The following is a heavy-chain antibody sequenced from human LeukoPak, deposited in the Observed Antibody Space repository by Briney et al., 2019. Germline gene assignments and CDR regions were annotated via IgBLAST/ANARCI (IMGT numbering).Heavy chain of an antibody. CDR3: EGEHYYDSSGYYSDY. V-gene: IGHV3-23*01. Sequence: RXAPGXXXEWVSAISGSGGSTYYADSVKGRFTISRDNSKNTLYLQMNSLRAEDTAVYYCEGEHYYDSSGYYSDYWGQGTLVTVSS. D-gene: IGHD3-22*01. CDR2: ISGSGGST. J-gene: IGHJ4*02.